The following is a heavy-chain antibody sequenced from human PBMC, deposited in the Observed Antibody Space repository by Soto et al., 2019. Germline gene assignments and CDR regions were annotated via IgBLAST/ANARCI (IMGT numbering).Heavy chain of an antibody. J-gene: IGHJ4*02. CDR3: AKGAKDGYSFDY. D-gene: IGHD4-4*01. Sequence: QVQLVESGGGVVQPGRSLRLSCAASGFTFSSYGMHWVRQAPGKGLEWVAVISYDGSNKYYADSVKGRFTISRDNSKNTLYLQMNSLRAEDTAVYYCAKGAKDGYSFDYWGQGTLVTVSS. CDR1: GFTFSSYG. CDR2: ISYDGSNK. V-gene: IGHV3-30*18.